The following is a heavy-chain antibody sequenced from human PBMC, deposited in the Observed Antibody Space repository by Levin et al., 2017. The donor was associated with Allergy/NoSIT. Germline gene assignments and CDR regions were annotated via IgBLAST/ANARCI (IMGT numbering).Heavy chain of an antibody. J-gene: IGHJ4*02. Sequence: SETLSLTCTVSGGSISSYYWSWIRQPPGKGLEWIGYIYYSGSTNYNPSLKSRVTISVDTSKNQFSLKLSSVTAADTAVYYCARGYSYGTFDYWGQGTLVTVSS. CDR3: ARGYSYGTFDY. D-gene: IGHD5-18*01. V-gene: IGHV4-59*01. CDR2: IYYSGST. CDR1: GGSISSYY.